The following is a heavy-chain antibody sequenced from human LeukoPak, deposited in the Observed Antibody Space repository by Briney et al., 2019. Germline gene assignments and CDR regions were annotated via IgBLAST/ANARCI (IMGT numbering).Heavy chain of an antibody. CDR2: ISSSSSYI. J-gene: IGHJ4*02. V-gene: IGHV3-21*04. D-gene: IGHD1-14*01. CDR3: ARGVEPLAANTLAY. CDR1: GFTFRSYN. Sequence: GGSLRLSCAASGFTFRSYNMNWVRQAPGKRPEWVSSISSSSSYIYYADSVKGRFTISRDNAKNSLYLQMNSLSPDDTAVYYCARGVEPLAANTLAYWGQGTLVTVSS.